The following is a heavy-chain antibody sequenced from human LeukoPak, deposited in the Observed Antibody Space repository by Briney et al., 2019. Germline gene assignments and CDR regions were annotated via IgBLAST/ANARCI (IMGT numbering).Heavy chain of an antibody. CDR2: FYYSGSI. J-gene: IGHJ6*02. V-gene: IGHV4-39*07. Sequence: SETLSLTCIVSGGSISSTSYYWGWIRQSPGKGLEWIGSFYYSGSIFDNRSLRSRVTISIDMSKNQFLLKLSSVTAADTAVYYCARDRLDYDILTGSYYYYGMDVWGQGTTVTVSS. CDR3: ARDRLDYDILTGSYYYYGMDV. CDR1: GGSISSTSYY. D-gene: IGHD3-9*01.